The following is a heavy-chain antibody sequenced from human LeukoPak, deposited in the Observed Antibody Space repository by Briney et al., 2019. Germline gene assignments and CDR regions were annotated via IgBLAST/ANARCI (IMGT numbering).Heavy chain of an antibody. V-gene: IGHV4-30-4*01. Sequence: PSQTLSLTCTVSGGSISSGDYYWSWIRQPPGKGLEWIGYIYYSGSTYYNPSLKSRVTISVDTSKNQFSLKLSSVTAADTAVYYCARVSGQGGDYYDSSGYTLYDYWGQGTLVTVSS. CDR2: IYYSGST. CDR3: ARVSGQGGDYYDSSGYTLYDY. J-gene: IGHJ4*02. CDR1: GGSISSGDYY. D-gene: IGHD3-22*01.